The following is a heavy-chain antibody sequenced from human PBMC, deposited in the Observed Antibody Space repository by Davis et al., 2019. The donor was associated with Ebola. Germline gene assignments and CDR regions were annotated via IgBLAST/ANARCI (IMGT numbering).Heavy chain of an antibody. V-gene: IGHV1-3*01. CDR3: ARESAITGTPRALRY. CDR1: GYTFTSYG. D-gene: IGHD1-20*01. J-gene: IGHJ4*02. CDR2: INAGNGNT. Sequence: ASVKVSCKASGYTFTSYGISWVRQAPGQGLEWMGWINAGNGNTKYSQKFQGRVTITRDTSASTAYMELSSLRSEDTAVYYCARESAITGTPRALRYWGQGTLVTVSS.